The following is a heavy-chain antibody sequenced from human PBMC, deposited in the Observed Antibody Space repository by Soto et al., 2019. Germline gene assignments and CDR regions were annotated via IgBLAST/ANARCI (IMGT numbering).Heavy chain of an antibody. Sequence: AGGSLRLSCAASGFTFSNAWMNWVRQAPGKGLEWVGRIKSKTDGGTTDYAAPVKGRFTISRDDSKNTLYLQMNSLKTEDTAVYYCTTADDSSGYWALREDAFDIWGQGTMVTVSS. CDR1: GFTFSNAW. V-gene: IGHV3-15*07. D-gene: IGHD3-22*01. CDR2: IKSKTDGGTT. CDR3: TTADDSSGYWALREDAFDI. J-gene: IGHJ3*02.